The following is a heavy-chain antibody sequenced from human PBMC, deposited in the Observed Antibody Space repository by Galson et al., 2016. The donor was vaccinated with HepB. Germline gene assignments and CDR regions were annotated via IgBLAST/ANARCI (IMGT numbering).Heavy chain of an antibody. CDR1: GFTLRDHH. Sequence: SLRLSCAASGFTLRDHHMDWVRQAPGKGLACVARIKRNRDIREYAASLKGRFIISRDDSKNSLFLQMNSRKAEDTAIYFCVRDSMAWSLDLWGLGTLVTVSS. CDR3: VRDSMAWSLDL. D-gene: IGHD3/OR15-3a*01. V-gene: IGHV3-72*01. CDR2: IKRNRDIR. J-gene: IGHJ5*02.